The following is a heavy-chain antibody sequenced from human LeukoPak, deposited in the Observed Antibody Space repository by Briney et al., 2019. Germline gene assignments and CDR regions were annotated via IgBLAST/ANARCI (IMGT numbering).Heavy chain of an antibody. D-gene: IGHD3-10*01. CDR1: GGSISSGDYY. J-gene: IGHJ4*02. Sequence: SETLSLTCTVSGGSISSGDYYRSWIRQPAGKGLEWIGRIYTSGSTNYNPSLKSRVTISVDTSKNQFSLKLSSVTAADTAVYYCAREGFYSSGSGTFFDYWGQGTLVTVSS. CDR3: AREGFYSSGSGTFFDY. V-gene: IGHV4-61*02. CDR2: IYTSGST.